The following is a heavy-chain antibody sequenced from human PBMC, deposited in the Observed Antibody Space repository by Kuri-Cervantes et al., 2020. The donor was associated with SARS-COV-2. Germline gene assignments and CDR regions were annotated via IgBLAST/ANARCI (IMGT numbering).Heavy chain of an antibody. Sequence: SETLSLTCTVSGYSISSGYYWGWIRQPPGKGLEWIGSIYHSGGTYYNPSLKSRVTISVDTSKNQFSLKLSSVTAADTAVYYCARVSKVGYSYGYGSSYVDYWGQGTLVTVSS. CDR3: ARVSKVGYSYGYGSSYVDY. D-gene: IGHD5-18*01. CDR2: IYHSGGT. V-gene: IGHV4-38-2*02. J-gene: IGHJ4*02. CDR1: GYSISSGYY.